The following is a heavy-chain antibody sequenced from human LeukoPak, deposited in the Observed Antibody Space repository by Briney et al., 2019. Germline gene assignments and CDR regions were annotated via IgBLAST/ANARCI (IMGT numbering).Heavy chain of an antibody. V-gene: IGHV4-34*01. CDR2: IHHDGNT. Sequence: PSETLSLTCDVYGGSFRSYYWSWIRQPPGKGLEYLGEIHHDGNTNYNPSLKSRVTISVDTSKNKFSLKLKSVTAADTAVYYCARGRTTTVVTPEARYFDLWGRGTLVTVSS. CDR1: GGSFRSYY. D-gene: IGHD4-23*01. J-gene: IGHJ2*01. CDR3: ARGRTTTVVTPEARYFDL.